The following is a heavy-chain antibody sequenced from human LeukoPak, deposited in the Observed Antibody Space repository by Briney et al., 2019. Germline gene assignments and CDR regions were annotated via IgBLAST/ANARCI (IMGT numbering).Heavy chain of an antibody. Sequence: SVKVSCKASGGTFSSYAISWVRQAPGQGLEWMGGIIPIFGTANYAQKFQGRVTITADESTSTAYMELSSLRSEDTAVYYCARDGYGDYTDDYWGQGTLVTVSS. V-gene: IGHV1-69*13. CDR3: ARDGYGDYTDDY. CDR2: IIPIFGTA. J-gene: IGHJ4*02. CDR1: GGTFSSYA. D-gene: IGHD4-17*01.